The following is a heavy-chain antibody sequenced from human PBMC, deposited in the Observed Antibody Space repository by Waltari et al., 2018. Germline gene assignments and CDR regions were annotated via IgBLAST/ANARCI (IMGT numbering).Heavy chain of an antibody. V-gene: IGHV4-4*09. CDR2: IYTIGST. D-gene: IGHD3-3*01. J-gene: IGHJ5*02. Sequence: QVQLQESGPGLVKPSETLSLTCTVSGGSISSYYWSWIRQPPGKGLEWIGYIYTIGSTNYNPSLKSRVTISVDTSKNQFSLKLSSVTAADTAVYYCARAGLGDFWSGYYPTNWFDPWGQGTLVTVSS. CDR1: GGSISSYY. CDR3: ARAGLGDFWSGYYPTNWFDP.